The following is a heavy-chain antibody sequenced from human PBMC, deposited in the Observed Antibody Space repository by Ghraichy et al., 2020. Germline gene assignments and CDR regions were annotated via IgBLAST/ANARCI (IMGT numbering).Heavy chain of an antibody. CDR3: ARVTYNWNYEYYGMDV. V-gene: IGHV4-59*01. Sequence: SETLSLTCTVSGGSISSYYWSWIRQPPGKGLEWIGYIYYSGSTNYNPSLKSRVTISVDTSKNQFSLKLSSVTAADTAVYYCARVTYNWNYEYYGMDVWGQGTTVTVSS. J-gene: IGHJ6*02. D-gene: IGHD1-20*01. CDR1: GGSISSYY. CDR2: IYYSGST.